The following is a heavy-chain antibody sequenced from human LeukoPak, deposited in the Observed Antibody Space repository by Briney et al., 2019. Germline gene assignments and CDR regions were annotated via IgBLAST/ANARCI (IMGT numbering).Heavy chain of an antibody. V-gene: IGHV4-34*01. CDR1: GGSFSGYY. CDR2: INHSGST. D-gene: IGHD3-16*01. Sequence: SETLSLTCAVYGGSFSGYYWSWLRQPPGKGLEWIGVINHSGSTNYNPSLKSRVTISVDTSKNQFSLKLSPVTAADTAVYYCARETSQKGAHYMDVWGKGTTVTISS. CDR3: ARETSQKGAHYMDV. J-gene: IGHJ6*03.